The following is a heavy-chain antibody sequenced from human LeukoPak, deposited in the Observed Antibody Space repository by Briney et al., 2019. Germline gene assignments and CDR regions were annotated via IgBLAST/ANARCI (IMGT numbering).Heavy chain of an antibody. D-gene: IGHD3-22*01. V-gene: IGHV1-69*05. Sequence: SVKVSCKASGGTFSSHAISWVRQAPGQGLEWMGGIIPIFGTANYAQKFQGRVTMTRNTSISTAYMELSSLRSEDTAVYYCARMFYYDSNAIVNWFDPWGQGTLVTVSS. CDR2: IIPIFGTA. CDR1: GGTFSSHA. CDR3: ARMFYYDSNAIVNWFDP. J-gene: IGHJ5*02.